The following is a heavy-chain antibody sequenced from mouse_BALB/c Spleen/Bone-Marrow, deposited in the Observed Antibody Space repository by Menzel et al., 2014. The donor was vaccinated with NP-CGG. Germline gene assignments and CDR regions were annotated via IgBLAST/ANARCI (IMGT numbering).Heavy chain of an antibody. Sequence: EVHLVESGAELVKPGASVKLSCTASGFNIKDTYMHWVKQRPEQGLEWIGRIDPANGNTKYDPKFQGKATITADTSSNTAYLQLSSLTSEDTAVYYCASYVYGYYFDYWGQDTTLTVSS. CDR2: IDPANGNT. J-gene: IGHJ2*01. CDR3: ASYVYGYYFDY. V-gene: IGHV14-3*02. CDR1: GFNIKDTY. D-gene: IGHD2-2*01.